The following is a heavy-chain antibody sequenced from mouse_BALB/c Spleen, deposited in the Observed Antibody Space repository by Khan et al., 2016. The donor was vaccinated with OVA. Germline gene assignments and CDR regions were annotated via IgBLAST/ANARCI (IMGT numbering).Heavy chain of an antibody. V-gene: IGHV1-53*01. CDR3: TRKDYYGSSHRYFDV. CDR2: INPSNGGT. J-gene: IGHJ1*01. CDR1: GYTFTRYY. Sequence: QVQLQQPGTELVKTGASVKLSCKTSGYTFTRYYMYWVKQRPGQGLEWIGEINPSNGGTNFNEKFKSKATLTVDKLSSTAYMQLSSLTSEDSAVYYCTRKDYYGSSHRYFDVWGGGTTVTVSS. D-gene: IGHD1-1*01.